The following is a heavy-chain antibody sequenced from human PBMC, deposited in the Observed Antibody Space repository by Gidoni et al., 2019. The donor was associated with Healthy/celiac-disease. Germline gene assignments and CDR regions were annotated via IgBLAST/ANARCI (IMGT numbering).Heavy chain of an antibody. CDR1: GFTVRSNY. D-gene: IGHD4-17*01. J-gene: IGHJ5*02. CDR3: ARATNGDYNWFDP. V-gene: IGHV3-66*01. Sequence: EVQLVEPGGGLVQPGGSLRLSCAASGFTVRSNYMSWVRQAPGKGLEWVSVIYSSGSTYYANSVKGRVTISRDNSKNTLYLQMNSLRAEDTAVYYCARATNGDYNWFDPWGQGTLVTVSS. CDR2: IYSSGST.